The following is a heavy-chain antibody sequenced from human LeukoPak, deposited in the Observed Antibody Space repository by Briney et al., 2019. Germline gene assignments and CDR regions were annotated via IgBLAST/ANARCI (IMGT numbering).Heavy chain of an antibody. J-gene: IGHJ4*02. CDR1: GFTFSSYE. Sequence: PGGSLRLSCAASGFTFSSYEMNWVRQAPGKGLEWVSYISSSSSTIYYADSVKGRFTISRDNAKNSLYLQMNSLRAEDTAVYYCARGSSYYDILTGYLLFDYWGQGTLVTVSS. CDR3: ARGSSYYDILTGYLLFDY. CDR2: ISSSSSTI. V-gene: IGHV3-48*01. D-gene: IGHD3-9*01.